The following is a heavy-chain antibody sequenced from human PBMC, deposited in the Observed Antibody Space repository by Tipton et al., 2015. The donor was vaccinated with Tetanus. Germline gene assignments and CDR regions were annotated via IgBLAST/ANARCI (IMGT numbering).Heavy chain of an antibody. Sequence: QSGAEVKKPGSSVRVSCKTFGVTFSSYAINWVRQAPGQGLEWMGWIDPKSGDTDFAQRFQGRVTMTRDSSISTVYMELSRLRSDDTAVYYCARDAGPAGGGSFDYWGQGTLVTVSS. CDR2: IDPKSGDT. CDR3: ARDAGPAGGGSFDY. D-gene: IGHD3-16*01. V-gene: IGHV1-2*02. J-gene: IGHJ4*02. CDR1: GVTFSSYA.